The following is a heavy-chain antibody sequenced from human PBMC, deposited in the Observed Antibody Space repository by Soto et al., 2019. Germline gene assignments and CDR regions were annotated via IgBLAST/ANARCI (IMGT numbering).Heavy chain of an antibody. D-gene: IGHD6-19*01. J-gene: IGHJ4*02. V-gene: IGHV1-18*01. CDR2: ISPYNANT. CDR3: AVRGSGTSKALLG. CDR1: GYSFLYYA. Sequence: QVQLVQSGAEVRKPGASVKVTCKASGYSFLYYAITWVRQAPGQGLEWMGWISPYNANTKIGERVQGRVTISTDTSATTAYLELKSLTTDDTAVYYCAVRGSGTSKALLGWGQGTLVTVSS.